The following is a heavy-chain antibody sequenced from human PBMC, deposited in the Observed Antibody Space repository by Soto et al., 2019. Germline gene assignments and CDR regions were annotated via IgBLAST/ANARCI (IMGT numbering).Heavy chain of an antibody. CDR1: GYSISSGYY. D-gene: IGHD2-15*01. CDR3: ARDGGIVVVVAATKGYNWFDP. V-gene: IGHV4-38-2*02. Sequence: SETLSLTCAVSGYSISSGYYWGWIRQPPGKGLEWIGSIYHSGSTYYNPSLKSRVTISVDTSKNQFSLKLSSVTAADTAVYYCARDGGIVVVVAATKGYNWFDPWGQGTLVTVSS. J-gene: IGHJ5*02. CDR2: IYHSGST.